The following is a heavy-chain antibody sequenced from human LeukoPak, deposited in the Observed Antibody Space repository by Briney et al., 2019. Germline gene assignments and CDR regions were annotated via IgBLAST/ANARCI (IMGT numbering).Heavy chain of an antibody. CDR3: ARARYKQQPYFDY. Sequence: GGSLRLSCAASGFTFSSYSMNWVRQAPGKGLEWVSYISSSSSTIYYAGSVKGRFTISRDNAKNSLYLQMNSLRAEDTAVYYCARARYKQQPYFDYWGQGTLVTVSS. CDR2: ISSSSSTI. D-gene: IGHD6-13*01. J-gene: IGHJ4*02. CDR1: GFTFSSYS. V-gene: IGHV3-48*01.